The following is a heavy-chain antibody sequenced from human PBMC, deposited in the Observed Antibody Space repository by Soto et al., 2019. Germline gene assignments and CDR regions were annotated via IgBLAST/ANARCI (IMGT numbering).Heavy chain of an antibody. J-gene: IGHJ4*02. CDR3: ARQTRIAGATLDY. CDR2: ISSSISYI. CDR1: GFTFSSYS. D-gene: IGHD1-26*01. V-gene: IGHV3-21*01. Sequence: PGGSLRLSCAASGFTFSSYSMNWVRQAPGKGLEWVSSISSSISYIYYADSMKGRFTISRDNAKNSLYLQMNSLRAEDTAVYYCARQTRIAGATLDYWGQGTLVTVSS.